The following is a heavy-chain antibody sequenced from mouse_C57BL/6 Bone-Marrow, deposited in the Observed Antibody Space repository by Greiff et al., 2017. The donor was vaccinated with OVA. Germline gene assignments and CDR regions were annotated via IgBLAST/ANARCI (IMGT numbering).Heavy chain of an antibody. CDR2: IWGVGST. CDR1: GFSLTSYG. D-gene: IGHD1-1*01. CDR3: ARGHYGSPFAY. V-gene: IGHV2-6*01. Sequence: QVQLKESGPGLVAPSQSLSIICTVSGFSLTSYGVDWVRQSPGKGLEWLGVIWGVGSTNYNSALKSRLSISKDNSKSQVFLKMNSLQTDDTAKYYCARGHYGSPFAYWGQGTLVTVSA. J-gene: IGHJ3*01.